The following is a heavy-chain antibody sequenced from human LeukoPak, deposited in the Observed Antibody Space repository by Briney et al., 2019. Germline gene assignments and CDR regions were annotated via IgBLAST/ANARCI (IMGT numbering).Heavy chain of an antibody. J-gene: IGHJ4*02. D-gene: IGHD1-26*01. Sequence: GASVKVSCKTSGYTFIAYYIHWVRQAPGQGLEWMGWINPDSGDTNYAQKLQGRVTMTRDTSISTMYMELSRLTSDDTAVYYCARGIIVGATEDFDYWGQGTLVTVSS. V-gene: IGHV1-2*02. CDR1: GYTFIAYY. CDR3: ARGIIVGATEDFDY. CDR2: INPDSGDT.